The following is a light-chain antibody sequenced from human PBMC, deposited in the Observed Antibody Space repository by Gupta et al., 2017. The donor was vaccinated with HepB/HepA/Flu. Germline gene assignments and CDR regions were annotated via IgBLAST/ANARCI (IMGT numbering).Light chain of an antibody. Sequence: DIHITPSPSPLSASVGDRVTITCRASQTIYSWLARYRQKPGKATKLLIYRASSLESGFPSRCSGSGSATEFTITISSVQPDDFATYYGKQSWTFGQGTKVEIK. V-gene: IGKV1-5*03. J-gene: IGKJ1*01. CDR3: KQSWT. CDR2: RAS. CDR1: QTIYSW.